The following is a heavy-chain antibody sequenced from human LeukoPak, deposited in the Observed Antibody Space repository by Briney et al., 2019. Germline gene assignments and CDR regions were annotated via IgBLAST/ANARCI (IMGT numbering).Heavy chain of an antibody. J-gene: IGHJ5*02. D-gene: IGHD3-3*01. CDR2: INHSGSS. CDR3: ARRGTLTVFGVTTTNWFDP. CDR1: GGSFSGYY. V-gene: IGHV4-34*01. Sequence: PSETLSLTCAVYGGSFSGYYWSWIRQPPGKGLEWIGEINHSGSSNYNPSLKSRVTISVDTSKNQFSLKLSSVTAADTAVYYCARRGTLTVFGVTTTNWFDPWGQGTLVPSPQ.